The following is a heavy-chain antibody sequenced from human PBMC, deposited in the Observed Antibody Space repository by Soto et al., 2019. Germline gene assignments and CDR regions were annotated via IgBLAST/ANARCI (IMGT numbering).Heavy chain of an antibody. CDR2: ISAHNGNT. V-gene: IGHV1-18*01. J-gene: IGHJ4*02. D-gene: IGHD1-1*01. Sequence: QVHLVXSXXXXKXXXXXXXXSXXXXGYTFTSYGXTWVRQAPGQGLEWMGWISAHNGNTDYAQKLQGRVTVTRDTSTSTAYMELRSLRSDDTAVYYCARGRYGDYWGQGALVTVSS. CDR1: GYTFTSYG. CDR3: ARGRYGDY.